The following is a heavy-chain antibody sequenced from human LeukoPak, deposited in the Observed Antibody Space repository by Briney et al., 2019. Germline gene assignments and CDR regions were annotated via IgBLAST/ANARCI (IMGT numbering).Heavy chain of an antibody. CDR3: AMGIAAGNTPADY. Sequence: ASVKVSCKASGYTFTSYDINWVRQATGHGLEWMGWMNPNSGNTGYAQKFQGRVTMTRNTSISTAYMELSSLRSEDTAVYYCAMGIAAGNTPADYWGQGTLVTVSS. J-gene: IGHJ4*02. CDR2: MNPNSGNT. D-gene: IGHD6-13*01. V-gene: IGHV1-8*01. CDR1: GYTFTSYD.